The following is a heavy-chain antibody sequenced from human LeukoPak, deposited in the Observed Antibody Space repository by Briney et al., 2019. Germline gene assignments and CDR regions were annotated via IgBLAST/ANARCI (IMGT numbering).Heavy chain of an antibody. D-gene: IGHD3-10*01. J-gene: IGHJ4*02. V-gene: IGHV1-18*01. Sequence: WASVKVSCKASGYTFTSYGISWVRQAPGQGLEWMGWISAYNGNTNYAQKLQGRVTMTTDTSTSTAYMELRSLRSDDTAVYYCARDLTSVTALMVREVPFDYWGQGTLVTVSS. CDR3: ARDLTSVTALMVREVPFDY. CDR1: GYTFTSYG. CDR2: ISAYNGNT.